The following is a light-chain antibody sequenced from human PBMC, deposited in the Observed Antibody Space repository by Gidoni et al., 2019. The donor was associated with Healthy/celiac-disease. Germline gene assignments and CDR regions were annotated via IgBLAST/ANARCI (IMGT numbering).Light chain of an antibody. V-gene: IGKV3-20*01. Sequence: EIVLTHSPGTLSLSPGERATLSCRASQSVSSSYLAWYQQKPGQAPRLLIYGASSRATGIPDRFSGSGSGTDFTLTISRLEPEDFAVYYCQQYGSSPSYTFXQXTKLEIK. CDR3: QQYGSSPSYT. CDR2: GAS. J-gene: IGKJ2*01. CDR1: QSVSSSY.